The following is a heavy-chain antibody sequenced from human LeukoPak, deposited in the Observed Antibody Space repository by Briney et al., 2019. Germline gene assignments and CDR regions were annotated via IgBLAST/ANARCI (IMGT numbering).Heavy chain of an antibody. D-gene: IGHD3-10*01. CDR1: GLTFSSYA. CDR3: ARERIKDYYYGMDV. J-gene: IGHJ6*02. CDR2: LSYAGINK. V-gene: IGHV3-30*04. Sequence: GGSLRLSCAASGLTFSSYAMHWVRQAPGKGLEWVAVLSYAGINKYYADSVKGRSTISSDNSKNTLYLQVNSLRAEDTAVYYCARERIKDYYYGMDVWGQGTTVTVSS.